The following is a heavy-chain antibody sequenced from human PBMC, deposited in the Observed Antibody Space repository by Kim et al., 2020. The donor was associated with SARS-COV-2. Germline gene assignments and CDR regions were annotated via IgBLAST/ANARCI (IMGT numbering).Heavy chain of an antibody. J-gene: IGHJ3*01. CDR3: ARRGVDAFDF. CDR2: ISSSTKITT. Sequence: GGSLILSCAASGFTFINYSMNWLRLAPGKGLEWISYISSSTKITTHYADSVRGRFTVSRDNAKNSLYLQMNSLRDEDTALYFCARRGVDAFDFWGQGTM. CDR1: GFTFINYS. V-gene: IGHV3-48*02.